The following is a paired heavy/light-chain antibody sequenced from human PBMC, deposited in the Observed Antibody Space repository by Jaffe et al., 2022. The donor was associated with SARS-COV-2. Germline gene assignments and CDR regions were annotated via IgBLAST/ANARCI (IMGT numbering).Heavy chain of an antibody. CDR2: IKSKTDGETT. Sequence: EVQLVESGGSLVKPGESLRLSCAASGFTFSNAWMIWVRQAPGGGLEWVGRIKSKTDGETTDYAAPVKGRFTISRDDSKNTLYLQMDSLKTEDTAVYYCTHYISGSVHYWGQGTLVTVSS. CDR1: GFTFSNAW. V-gene: IGHV3-15*01. D-gene: IGHD3-10*01. CDR3: THYISGSVHY. J-gene: IGHJ4*02.
Light chain of an antibody. CDR1: SSDVGGYNY. V-gene: IGLV2-8*01. CDR3: SSFAGSSIFV. Sequence: QSALTQPPSASGSPGQSVTISCTGTSSDVGGYNYVSWYQQHPGKAPKLMISDVNKRPSGVPDRFSGSKSGNTASLTVSGLQAEDEADYYCSSFAGSSIFVFGTGTKVTVL. J-gene: IGLJ1*01. CDR2: DVN.